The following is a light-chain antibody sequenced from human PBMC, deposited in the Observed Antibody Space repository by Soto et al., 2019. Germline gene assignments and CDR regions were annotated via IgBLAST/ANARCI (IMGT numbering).Light chain of an antibody. V-gene: IGKV3-15*01. CDR1: QSVSTN. Sequence: EIVMTQSPATLSGSPGERVTLSCRASQSVSTNVAWYQQKPGQAPRLLLYGASTRATGLPARFSGSGSGTEFTLTISSLQSEAFAVYYCQHYHDWPPRTFGQGTKVDIK. J-gene: IGKJ1*01. CDR2: GAS. CDR3: QHYHDWPPRT.